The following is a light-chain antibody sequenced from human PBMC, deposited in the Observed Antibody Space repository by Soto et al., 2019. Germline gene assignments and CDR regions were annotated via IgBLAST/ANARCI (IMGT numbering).Light chain of an antibody. CDR2: GAS. J-gene: IGKJ5*01. CDR1: QSVSSY. Sequence: EIVLTQSPGTLSLSPVERATLSFSASQSVSSYLAWYQQKPGQAPRLLIYGASSRATGIPDRFSGSGSGTDFTLTISRLEPEDFAVYYCQQYGSSPPITFGQGTRLEI. V-gene: IGKV3-20*01. CDR3: QQYGSSPPIT.